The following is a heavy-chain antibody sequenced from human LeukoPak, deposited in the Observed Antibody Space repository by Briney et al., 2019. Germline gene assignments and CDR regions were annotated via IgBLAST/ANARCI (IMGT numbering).Heavy chain of an antibody. CDR2: VYYNGGT. J-gene: IGHJ4*02. CDR1: GGSLSNYY. V-gene: IGHV4-59*08. D-gene: IGHD6-25*01. Sequence: PSETLSLTCTGSGGSLSNYYWSWIRQSSGKGLEWIGHVYYNGGTNYSPSLKGRVTVSVDMSRNQFSLKLTSVTAEDTAVYYCARHASTSAARDYWGQGTLVTVSS. CDR3: ARHASTSAARDY.